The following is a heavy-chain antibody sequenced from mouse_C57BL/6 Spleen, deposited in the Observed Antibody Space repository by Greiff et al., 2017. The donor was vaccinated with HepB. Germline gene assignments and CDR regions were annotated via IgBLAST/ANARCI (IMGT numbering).Heavy chain of an antibody. CDR2: FYPGSGSI. Sequence: VKVVESGAELVKPGASVKLSCKASGYTFTEYTIHWVKQRSGQGLEWIGWFYPGSGSIKYNEKFKDKATLTADKSSSTVYMELSRLTSEDSAVYCCARHEEEGNGSSYWFAYWGQGTLVTVSA. CDR3: ARHEEEGNGSSYWFAY. J-gene: IGHJ3*01. CDR1: GYTFTEYT. D-gene: IGHD1-1*01. V-gene: IGHV1-62-2*01.